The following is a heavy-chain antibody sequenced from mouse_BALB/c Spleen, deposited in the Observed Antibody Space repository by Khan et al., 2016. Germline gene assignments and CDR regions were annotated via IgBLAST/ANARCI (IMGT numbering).Heavy chain of an antibody. CDR3: ARGFPASYRYDWYFDV. CDR2: ISYDGSN. J-gene: IGHJ1*01. D-gene: IGHD2-14*01. V-gene: IGHV3-6*02. Sequence: EVQLQESGPGLVKPSQSLSLTCSVTGYSITSGYYWNWIRQFPGNKLEWMGYISYDGSNNYNPSLKNRISITRDTSKNQFFLKLNSVTTEDTATYNCARGFPASYRYDWYFDVWGAGTTVTVSS. CDR1: GYSITSGYY.